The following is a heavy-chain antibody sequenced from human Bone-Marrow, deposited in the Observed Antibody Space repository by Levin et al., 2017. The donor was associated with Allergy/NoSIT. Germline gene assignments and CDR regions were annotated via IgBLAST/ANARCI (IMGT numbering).Heavy chain of an antibody. CDR2: IIPSLDIT. Sequence: KAGGSLRLSCKVSGDSFNTHTFSWVRQAPGQGLEWMGCIIPSLDITKYPQNFPGRATLTADDSTSTVYLELRSLVSEAKALNDCERAQAGRFLAREGGDYFDNCAQGTLATVS. CDR1: GDSFNTHT. V-gene: IGHV1-69*02. D-gene: IGHD3-3*01. J-gene: IGHJ4*02. CDR3: ERAQAGRFLAREGGDYFDN.